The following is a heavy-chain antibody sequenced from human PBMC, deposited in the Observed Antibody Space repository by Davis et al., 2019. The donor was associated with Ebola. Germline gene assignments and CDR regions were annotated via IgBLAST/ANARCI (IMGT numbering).Heavy chain of an antibody. J-gene: IGHJ5*02. CDR2: ITHGGRT. Sequence: SETLSLTCAVYGGSFSGHYWSWIRQPPGKGLEWIGEITHGGRTNYNPSLKSRVTISVDTSKNQFSLKLSSVTAADTAVYYCARGYGDYIWFDPWGQGTLVTVSS. CDR3: ARGYGDYIWFDP. D-gene: IGHD4-17*01. CDR1: GGSFSGHY. V-gene: IGHV4-34*01.